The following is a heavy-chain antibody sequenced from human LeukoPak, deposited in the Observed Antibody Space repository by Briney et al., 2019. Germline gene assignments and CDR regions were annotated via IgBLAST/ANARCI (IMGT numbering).Heavy chain of an antibody. CDR2: ISWNSGSI. Sequence: PGGSLRLSCEVSGLRFSNYAMHWVRQAPGKGLEWVSGISWNSGSIGYADSVKGRFTISRDNAKNSLYLQMNSLRAEDTALYYCAKDHHYGSGSSLFDIWGQGTMVTVSS. J-gene: IGHJ3*02. CDR3: AKDHHYGSGSSLFDI. CDR1: GLRFSNYA. D-gene: IGHD3-10*01. V-gene: IGHV3-9*01.